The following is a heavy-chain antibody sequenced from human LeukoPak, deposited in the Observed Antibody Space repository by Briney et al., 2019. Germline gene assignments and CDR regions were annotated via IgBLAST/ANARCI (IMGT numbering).Heavy chain of an antibody. CDR3: ASVGSGSSHFDY. V-gene: IGHV1-69*06. CDR1: GGTFSSYA. D-gene: IGHD3-10*01. Sequence: ASVKVSCKASGGTFSSYAISWVRQAPGQGLEWMGGIIPIFGTANYVQKFQGRVTITADKSTSTAYMELSSLRSEDTAVYYCASVGSGSSHFDYWGQGTLVTVSS. CDR2: IIPIFGTA. J-gene: IGHJ4*02.